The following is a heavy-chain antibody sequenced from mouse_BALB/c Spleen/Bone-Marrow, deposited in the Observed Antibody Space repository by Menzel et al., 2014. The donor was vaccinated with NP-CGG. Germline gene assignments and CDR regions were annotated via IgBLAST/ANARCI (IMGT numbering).Heavy chain of an antibody. CDR1: GFSLSRYS. V-gene: IGHV2-6-4*01. D-gene: IGHD1-1*01. CDR2: IWGGGNT. CDR3: ARFITTGTMDY. Sequence: VQLQESGPGLVAPSQSLSITCTVSGFSLSRYSIHWVRQPPGEGLEWLGVIWGGGNTDYNSALKSRLSISKDNSKSQGFLKMNSLQTDDTAMYYCARFITTGTMDYWGQGTSVTVSS. J-gene: IGHJ4*01.